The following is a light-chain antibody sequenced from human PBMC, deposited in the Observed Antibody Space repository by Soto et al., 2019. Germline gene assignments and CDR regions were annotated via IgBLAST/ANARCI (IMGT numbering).Light chain of an antibody. CDR2: EVS. V-gene: IGLV2-14*01. Sequence: QLVLTQPASVSGSPGQSITISCTGTSSDVGGYNYVSWYQQHPGKAPKLMIYEVSNRPSGVSKRFSGSRSGDTASLTISGLQAEDEADYYCSSYAGPITFYVFGTGTKLTVL. CDR3: SSYAGPITFYV. CDR1: SSDVGGYNY. J-gene: IGLJ1*01.